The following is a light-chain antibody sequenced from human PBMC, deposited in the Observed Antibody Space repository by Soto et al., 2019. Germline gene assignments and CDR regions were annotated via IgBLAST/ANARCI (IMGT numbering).Light chain of an antibody. CDR2: EVT. V-gene: IGLV2-8*01. CDR3: SSYAGNNNFV. Sequence: QSALTQPPSASVFPGQSVTICCTGTSNDIGYYDYVSWYQQHPGKAPKLVIYEVTKRPSGVPDRVSASKSGNTASLTVSGLRAEDEADYYCSSYAGNNNFVFGSGTKVTVL. J-gene: IGLJ1*01. CDR1: SNDIGYYDY.